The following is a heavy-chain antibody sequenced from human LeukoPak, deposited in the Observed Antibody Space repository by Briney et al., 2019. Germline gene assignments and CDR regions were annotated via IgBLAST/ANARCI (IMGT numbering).Heavy chain of an antibody. V-gene: IGHV1-8*01. J-gene: IGHJ4*02. Sequence: ASVKVSCKASGSMFTSYDINWVRQATGQGLEWMGWMNPDSGKKGQAQKFQGRITMTRNTSISTAYMELSSLGPEDTAVYYCAKYKGGDYIDSGKRYYLDHWGQGTPVTVSS. CDR2: MNPDSGKK. D-gene: IGHD3-10*01. CDR3: AKYKGGDYIDSGKRYYLDH. CDR1: GSMFTSYD.